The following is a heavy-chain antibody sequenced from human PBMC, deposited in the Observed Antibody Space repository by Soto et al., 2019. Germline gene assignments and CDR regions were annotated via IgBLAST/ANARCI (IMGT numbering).Heavy chain of an antibody. CDR3: ARAYSGRLPRRADYYFAMDV. V-gene: IGHV3-13*05. CDR2: IGAADDP. CDR1: GFTFSAYD. J-gene: IGHJ6*02. D-gene: IGHD2-15*01. Sequence: EVQLVESGGGVVQPGESLRLSCAASGFTFSAYDMQWVRQTTGKGLEWVSAIGAADDPYYLGSVKGRFTISRENAKNSLYLQMNSLRAEDTAVYYCARAYSGRLPRRADYYFAMDVWGQGTTVTVSS.